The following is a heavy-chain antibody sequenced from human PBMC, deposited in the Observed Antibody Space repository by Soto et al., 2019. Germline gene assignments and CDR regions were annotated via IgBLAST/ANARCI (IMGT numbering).Heavy chain of an antibody. V-gene: IGHV3-21*01. Sequence: EVQLVESGGGLVKPGGSLRLSCAAYGFTFSSFNMNWVRQAPGKGLEWVSSISRSSGYIYYADSVKGRFTISRDNAKNALYLQMNSLRAEDTAVYYCARDYGGHSGYFDYWGQGTLVTVSS. J-gene: IGHJ4*02. D-gene: IGHD4-17*01. CDR3: ARDYGGHSGYFDY. CDR1: GFTFSSFN. CDR2: ISRSSGYI.